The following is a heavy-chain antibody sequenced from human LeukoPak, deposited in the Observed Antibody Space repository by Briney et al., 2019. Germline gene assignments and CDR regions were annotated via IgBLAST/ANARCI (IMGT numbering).Heavy chain of an antibody. CDR1: GYTFTGNF. CDR3: ARASSYGDYKFDF. J-gene: IGHJ5*01. D-gene: IGHD4-17*01. CDR2: INPNTGGA. Sequence: ASVKVSCTASGYTFTGNFIHWVRQTPGQGLEWMGRINPNTGGANYAQKFQGRVTMTRDTSITTAYMEMSSLGSDDTAVYFCARASSYGDYKFDFWGQGTLVTVSS. V-gene: IGHV1-2*06.